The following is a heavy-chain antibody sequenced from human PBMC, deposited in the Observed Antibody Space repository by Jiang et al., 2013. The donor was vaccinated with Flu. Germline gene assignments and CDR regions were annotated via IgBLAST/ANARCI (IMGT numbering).Heavy chain of an antibody. J-gene: IGHJ4*02. CDR2: IYPSGST. Sequence: GPGLVKPSQTLSLTCGVSGGSISSGGYSWSWIRQAPGKGLEWIGYIYPSGSTHYNPSLKSRVTISVDRSQKQFSLRLNSVTAADTAVYYCARGGNYYGSGTYYSIFDYWAREPWSPSPQ. V-gene: IGHV4-30-2*01. CDR1: GGSISSGGYS. CDR3: ARGGNYYGSGTYYSIFDY. D-gene: IGHD3-10*01.